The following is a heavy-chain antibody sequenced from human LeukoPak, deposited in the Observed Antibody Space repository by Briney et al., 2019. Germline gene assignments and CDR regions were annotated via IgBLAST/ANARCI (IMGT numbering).Heavy chain of an antibody. CDR2: INHSGST. Sequence: SETQSLTCAVYGGSFSGYYWSWIRQPPGKGLEWIGEINHSGSTNYNPSLKSRVTISVDTSKKQFSLKLSSLTAADTAVYYCAREVAGRYFDLWGRGTLVTVSS. CDR3: AREVAGRYFDL. V-gene: IGHV4-34*01. D-gene: IGHD2-15*01. CDR1: GGSFSGYY. J-gene: IGHJ2*01.